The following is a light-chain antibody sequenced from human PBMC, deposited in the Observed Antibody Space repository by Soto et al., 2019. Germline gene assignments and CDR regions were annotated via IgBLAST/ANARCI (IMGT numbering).Light chain of an antibody. V-gene: IGKV3-20*01. CDR1: QSVSSN. CDR2: GAS. CDR3: QQYGSSIT. Sequence: EIVMTQSPATLSVTPGERASLSRRASQSVSSNLAWYQQKPGQAPRLLIYGASSRATGIPDRFSGSGSGTDFTLTISRLEPEDFAVYYCQQYGSSITFGQGTRLEIK. J-gene: IGKJ5*01.